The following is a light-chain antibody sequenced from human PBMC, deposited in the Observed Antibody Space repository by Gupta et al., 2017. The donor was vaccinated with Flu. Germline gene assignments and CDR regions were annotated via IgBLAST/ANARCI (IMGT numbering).Light chain of an antibody. CDR2: NAS. J-gene: IGKJ2*02. CDR3: QQFPGT. V-gene: IGKV1-33*01. Sequence: CVGDRVTITCQASQDITTYLNRYHQRPGKAPKLLIYNASRLGPGVPSRFSGSGYGTDFSFTINSLLPEDVGTYYCQQFPGTFGQGTKLEI. CDR1: QDITTY.